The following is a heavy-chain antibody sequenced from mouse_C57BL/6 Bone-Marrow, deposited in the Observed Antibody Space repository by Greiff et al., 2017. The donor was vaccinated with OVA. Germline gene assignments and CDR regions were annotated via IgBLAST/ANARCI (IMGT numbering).Heavy chain of an antibody. CDR3: ARRGGYRYFYV. CDR2: IYPSDGST. J-gene: IGHJ1*03. Sequence: VQLQQSDAELVKPGASVKISCKASGYTFTDYTIHWMKQRPEQGLEWIGYIYPSDGSTKYNEKFKGKVTLTADKSSSTAYMQLSSLTSEDSAVYFCARRGGYRYFYVWGTGTTVTVSS. V-gene: IGHV1-78*01. CDR1: GYTFTDYT.